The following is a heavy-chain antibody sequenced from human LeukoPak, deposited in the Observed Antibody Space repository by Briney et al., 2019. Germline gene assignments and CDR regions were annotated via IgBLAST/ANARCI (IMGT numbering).Heavy chain of an antibody. Sequence: GASLKISCKVSGYSFTSYCIGWVRQMPGKGLEWMGIIYPGDSGPTYSPSFQGQVTISVDKSISTAYLQWSSLQASDTAMYYCGMSGDRVPLQDDVFDVWGQGTMVTVST. CDR2: IYPGDSGP. D-gene: IGHD1-26*01. J-gene: IGHJ3*01. CDR3: GMSGDRVPLQDDVFDV. CDR1: GYSFTSYC. V-gene: IGHV5-51*01.